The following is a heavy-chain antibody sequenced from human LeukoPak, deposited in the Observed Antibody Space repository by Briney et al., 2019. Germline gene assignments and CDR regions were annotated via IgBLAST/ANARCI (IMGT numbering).Heavy chain of an antibody. D-gene: IGHD1-26*01. CDR1: GFTFSSYW. V-gene: IGHV3-30*18. CDR3: AKWRELLRAFDI. CDR2: ISYDGSNK. Sequence: GGSLRLSCAASGFTFSSYWMSWVRQAPGKGLEWVAVISYDGSNKYYADSVKGRFTISRDNSKNTLYLQMNSLRAEDTAVYYCAKWRELLRAFDIWGQGTMVTVSS. J-gene: IGHJ3*02.